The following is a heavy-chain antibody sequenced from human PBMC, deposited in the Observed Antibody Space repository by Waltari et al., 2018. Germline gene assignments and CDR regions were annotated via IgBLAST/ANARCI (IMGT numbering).Heavy chain of an antibody. CDR3: ARDRHYYTGSYLGGLDSFDI. D-gene: IGHD3-10*01. V-gene: IGHV4-38-2*02. Sequence: QVQLQESGPGLVKPSETLSLTCGVSGYSIGSGYYWGWIRRPPGKGLEWLGSIYYSGNTYYYPSLNSRVTLSVATSKNQFSLNLSSVTAADAAVYYCARDRHYYTGSYLGGLDSFDIWGQGTMVSVSS. CDR1: GYSIGSGYY. J-gene: IGHJ3*02. CDR2: IYYSGNT.